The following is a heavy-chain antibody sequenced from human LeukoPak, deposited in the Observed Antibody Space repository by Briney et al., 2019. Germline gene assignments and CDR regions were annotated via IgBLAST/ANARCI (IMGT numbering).Heavy chain of an antibody. V-gene: IGHV1-46*01. J-gene: IGHJ4*02. CDR1: GYTFTSYY. CDR2: INPSGGST. CDR3: ARVGYNFGNSLPFDY. Sequence: GASVKVSCTASGYTFTSYYMHWVRQAPGQGLEWMGIINPSGGSTSYAQKFQGRVTMTRDTSTSTVYMELSSLRSEDTAVYYCARVGYNFGNSLPFDYWGQGTLVTVSS. D-gene: IGHD5-24*01.